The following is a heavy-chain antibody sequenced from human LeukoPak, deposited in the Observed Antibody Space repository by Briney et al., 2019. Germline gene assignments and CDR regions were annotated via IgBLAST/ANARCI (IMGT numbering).Heavy chain of an antibody. CDR1: GNSFSDYW. CDR2: IYPGDSDT. Sequence: GESLKISCKGSGNSFSDYWIAWVRQMPGKGLEWMGVIYPGDSDTKYSPSFQGQITISVDKSITTAYLQWSSLKASDTATYYCARDDSRGYRYFDLLGRGTLVTVSS. V-gene: IGHV5-51*01. CDR3: ARDDSRGYRYFDL. J-gene: IGHJ2*01. D-gene: IGHD3-22*01.